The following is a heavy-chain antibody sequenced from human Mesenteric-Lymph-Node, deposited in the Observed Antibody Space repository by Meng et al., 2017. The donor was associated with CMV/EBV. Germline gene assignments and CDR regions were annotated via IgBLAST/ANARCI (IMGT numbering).Heavy chain of an antibody. CDR2: IKSKTDGGAT. V-gene: IGHV3-15*01. Sequence: GGSLRLSCAASGFTFSNAWMSWVRQAPGKGLEWVGRIKSKTDGGATDYAAPVKGRFTISRDDSKNTLYLQMNSLKTEDTAVYYCTTQSEGGSPIRDTFDYWGQGTLVTVSS. J-gene: IGHJ4*02. CDR3: TTQSEGGSPIRDTFDY. D-gene: IGHD1-26*01. CDR1: GFTFSNAW.